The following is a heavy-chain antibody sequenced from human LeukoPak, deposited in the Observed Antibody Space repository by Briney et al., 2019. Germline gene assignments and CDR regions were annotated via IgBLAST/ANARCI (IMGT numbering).Heavy chain of an antibody. V-gene: IGHV4-39*01. J-gene: IGHJ4*02. Sequence: SETLSLTCTVSGVSISSSYSHWGWIRQPPGVGLEWIGSIYYTGNTYYNASLKSQVSISIDTSKNQFSLKLTSVTAADTAVYYCARQTGSGLFILPGGQGTLVTVSS. CDR1: GVSISSSYSH. CDR2: IYYTGNT. D-gene: IGHD3/OR15-3a*01. CDR3: ARQTGSGLFILP.